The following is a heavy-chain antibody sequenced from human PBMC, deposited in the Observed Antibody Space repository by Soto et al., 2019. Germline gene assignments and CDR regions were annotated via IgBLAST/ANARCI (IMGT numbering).Heavy chain of an antibody. V-gene: IGHV1-69*13. D-gene: IGHD2-21*02. Sequence: SVKVSCKASGGTFSSYAISWVRQAPGQGLEWMGGIIPIFGTANYAQKFQGRVTITADESTSTAYMELSSLRSEDTAVYYCARGCGGDCYSKDYYYYGMDVWGQGTTVKVSS. CDR1: GGTFSSYA. J-gene: IGHJ6*02. CDR3: ARGCGGDCYSKDYYYYGMDV. CDR2: IIPIFGTA.